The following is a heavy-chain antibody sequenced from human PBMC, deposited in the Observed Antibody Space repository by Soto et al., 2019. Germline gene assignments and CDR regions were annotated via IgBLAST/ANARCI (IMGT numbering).Heavy chain of an antibody. CDR1: GYTFTSYG. V-gene: IGHV1-18*01. CDR2: ISAYNGNT. CDR3: AREGSVSPFDY. Sequence: ASVKVSCKASGYTFTSYGISWVRQAPGQGLEWMGWISAYNGNTNYAQKFQGRVTITRDTSASTAYMELSSLRSEDTAVYYCAREGSVSPFDYWGQGTLVTVSS. J-gene: IGHJ4*02.